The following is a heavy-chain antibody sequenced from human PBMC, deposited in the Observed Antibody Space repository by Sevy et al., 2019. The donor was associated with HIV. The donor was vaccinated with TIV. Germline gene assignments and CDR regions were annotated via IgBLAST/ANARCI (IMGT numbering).Heavy chain of an antibody. D-gene: IGHD3-3*01. CDR3: ASIKIFGVVSDYSDY. J-gene: IGHJ4*02. V-gene: IGHV4-39*01. Sequence: SETLSLTCSVSDDSISSSSYYWVWIRQPPGKGLEWIGTIYYSGRTYYNPSLKSRVTVSVDTSKNQFSLRVSSVTAADTAVYYCASIKIFGVVSDYSDYWGQGTLVTVSS. CDR2: IYYSGRT. CDR1: DDSISSSSYY.